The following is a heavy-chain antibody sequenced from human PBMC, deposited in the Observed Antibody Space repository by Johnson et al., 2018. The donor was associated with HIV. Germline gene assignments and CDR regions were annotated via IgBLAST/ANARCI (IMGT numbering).Heavy chain of an antibody. CDR1: GFIFRSYG. J-gene: IGHJ3*02. CDR2: IWYDGSNK. D-gene: IGHD3-16*01. V-gene: IGHV3-30*02. Sequence: QVQLVESVGGVVLPRGSLLFSCAASGFIFRSYGMHWVRWAPGKGLEWVAVIWYDGSNKYYDESVKGRFTISRDNSKNTRYLKMNSLRAEDTAVYYCAKGRLGVAFDIWGQGTMVTVSA. CDR3: AKGRLGVAFDI.